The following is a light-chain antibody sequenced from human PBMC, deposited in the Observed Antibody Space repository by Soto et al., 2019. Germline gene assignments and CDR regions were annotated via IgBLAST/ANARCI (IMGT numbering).Light chain of an antibody. J-gene: IGLJ3*02. V-gene: IGLV2-14*03. Sequence: QSVLTQPASVSGSPGQSITISCTGTSSDVGGYDHVSLYQQHPGKAPKLIIYDVTVRPSGISRRFSGSKSDNTASLAVSGLQPEDEAYYYCSAYTNKDTLLFGGGTKLTVL. CDR3: SAYTNKDTLL. CDR2: DVT. CDR1: SSDVGGYDH.